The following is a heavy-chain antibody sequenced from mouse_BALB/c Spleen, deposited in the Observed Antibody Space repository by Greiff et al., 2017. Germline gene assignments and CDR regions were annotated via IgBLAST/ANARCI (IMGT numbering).Heavy chain of an antibody. CDR2: ISPGNGDT. CDR3: AREDYDYASFAY. J-gene: IGHJ3*01. D-gene: IGHD2-4*01. V-gene: IGHV1-12*01. Sequence: QVQLQQPGAELVKPGASVKMSCKASGYTFTSYNMHWVKQTPGQGLEWIGAISPGNGDTSYNQKFKGKATLTADKSSSTAYMQLSSLTSEDSAVYYCAREDYDYASFAYWGQGTLVTVSA. CDR1: GYTFTSYN.